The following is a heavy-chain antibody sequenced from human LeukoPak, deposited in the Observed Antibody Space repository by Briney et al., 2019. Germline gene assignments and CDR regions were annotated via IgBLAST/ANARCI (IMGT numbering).Heavy chain of an antibody. CDR2: ISYDGSNK. Sequence: GGSLRLSCAASGFTFSSYAMHWVRQAPGKGLEWVAVISYDGSNKYYADSVKGRFTIPRDNSKNTLYLQMNSLRAEDTAVYYCARGTRFGEFFDYWGQGTLVTVSP. D-gene: IGHD3-10*01. CDR3: ARGTRFGEFFDY. J-gene: IGHJ4*02. V-gene: IGHV3-30*04. CDR1: GFTFSSYA.